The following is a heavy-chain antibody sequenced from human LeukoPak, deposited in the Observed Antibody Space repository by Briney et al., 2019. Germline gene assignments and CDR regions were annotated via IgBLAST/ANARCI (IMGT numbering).Heavy chain of an antibody. V-gene: IGHV3-7*03. Sequence: GGSLRLSCAASGFTFSSYWMMWVRQAPGEGLEWMTNINRDGSEKNYVDSVKGRFTITRDNAENSLYLQMNSLKVEDSAIYYCATYDSWSGYNIAYWGQGTLVTVSS. J-gene: IGHJ4*02. D-gene: IGHD3-3*01. CDR3: ATYDSWSGYNIAY. CDR2: INRDGSEK. CDR1: GFTFSSYW.